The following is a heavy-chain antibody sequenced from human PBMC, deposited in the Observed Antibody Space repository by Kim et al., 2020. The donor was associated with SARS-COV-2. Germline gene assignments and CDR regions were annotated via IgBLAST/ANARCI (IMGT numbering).Heavy chain of an antibody. CDR3: AREMATMFGDGMDV. V-gene: IGHV1-46*01. CDR2: INPSGGST. D-gene: IGHD3-10*02. CDR1: GDTFTSYY. Sequence: ASVKVSCKASGDTFTSYYMNWVRQAPGQGLEWMGIINPSGGSTSYAQKLQGRVTMTGDTSTSTAYMELSSLRSEDTAVYYCAREMATMFGDGMDVWGQGTTVTVS. J-gene: IGHJ6*02.